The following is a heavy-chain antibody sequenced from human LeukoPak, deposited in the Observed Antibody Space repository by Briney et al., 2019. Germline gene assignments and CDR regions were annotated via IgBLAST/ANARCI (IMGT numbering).Heavy chain of an antibody. V-gene: IGHV4-59*01. CDR2: IYNSGST. CDR1: GGTISCLY. D-gene: IGHD6-19*01. J-gene: IGHJ4*02. Sequence: SENLSLTSSVSGGTISCLYWIWVRQPPGKGLEWIGYIYNSGSTNYNTSLKSRVTISVDTSNNQFSLKLSSVTAADTAVYYCARGVPPFGWYVDYWGQGTLVTVSS. CDR3: ARGVPPFGWYVDY.